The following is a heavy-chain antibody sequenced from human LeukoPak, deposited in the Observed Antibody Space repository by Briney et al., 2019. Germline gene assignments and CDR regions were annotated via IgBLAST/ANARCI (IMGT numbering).Heavy chain of an antibody. J-gene: IGHJ4*02. CDR3: ARGFYEPFDR. D-gene: IGHD2/OR15-2a*01. CDR2: VDYNGNT. CDR1: GGSVSTSH. Sequence: PSEILSLTCTVSGGSVSTSHWNWIRQPPGRGLEWIGNVDYNGNTKYNPSLRSRVTMSLDTSKNQFSLKLKFVTAADTALYYCARGFYEPFDRWGQRTLGTVSS. V-gene: IGHV4-59*02.